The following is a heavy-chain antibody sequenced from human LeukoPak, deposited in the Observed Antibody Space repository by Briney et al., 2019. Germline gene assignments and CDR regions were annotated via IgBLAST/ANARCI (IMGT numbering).Heavy chain of an antibody. D-gene: IGHD5-18*01. CDR2: IDHDGSGT. J-gene: IGHJ4*02. V-gene: IGHV3-74*01. CDR3: VRDLPQTGYSYDC. Sequence: GGSLRLSCAASGFTFKNYWMHWVRQAPGTGLVWVSHIDHDGSGTSYADSVKGLFTVSRDNAKSTLYLQMNTLRAEDTAVYYCVRDLPQTGYSYDCWGQGTLVTVSS. CDR1: GFTFKNYW.